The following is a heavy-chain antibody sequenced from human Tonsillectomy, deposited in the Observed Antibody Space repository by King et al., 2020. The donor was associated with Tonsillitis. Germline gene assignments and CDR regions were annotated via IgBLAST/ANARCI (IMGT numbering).Heavy chain of an antibody. J-gene: IGHJ4*02. Sequence: QVQLPQWGAGLLKPSETLSLTCAVSGGSFSGYYWSWIRQPPGKGLEWIGEINHSGSTNYNPSLKSRVTISVDTSKNQFSLKLNSVTAADTAVYYCARGHYGEMGFDYWGQGTLVTVSS. CDR1: GGSFSGYY. V-gene: IGHV4-34*01. CDR2: INHSGST. CDR3: ARGHYGEMGFDY. D-gene: IGHD4-17*01.